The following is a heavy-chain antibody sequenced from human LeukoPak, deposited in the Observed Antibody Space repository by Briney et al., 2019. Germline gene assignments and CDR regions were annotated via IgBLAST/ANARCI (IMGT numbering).Heavy chain of an antibody. CDR3: ARGRYSSSWYESIKFDY. Sequence: ASVTVSCKASGYTFTSYYMHWVRQAPGQGLEWMGIINPSGGSTSYAQKFQGRVTMTRDTSTSTVYMELSSLRSEDTAVYYCARGRYSSSWYESIKFDYWGQGTLVTVSS. D-gene: IGHD6-13*01. CDR1: GYTFTSYY. CDR2: INPSGGST. V-gene: IGHV1-46*01. J-gene: IGHJ4*02.